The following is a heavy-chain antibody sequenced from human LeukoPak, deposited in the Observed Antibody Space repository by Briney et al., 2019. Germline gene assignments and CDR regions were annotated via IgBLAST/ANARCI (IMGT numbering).Heavy chain of an antibody. V-gene: IGHV1-2*02. CDR2: ISPNNGGT. CDR1: GYTFTSYY. Sequence: ASVKVSCKASGYTFTSYYIHWVRQAPGQGLEWMGWISPNNGGTNYAQKLQGRVTMTRDTSSSTAYMELSRLRSDDTAVYYCARGVGCSSTSCYEVYYYGMDVWGKGTTVTVSS. D-gene: IGHD2-2*01. CDR3: ARGVGCSSTSCYEVYYYGMDV. J-gene: IGHJ6*04.